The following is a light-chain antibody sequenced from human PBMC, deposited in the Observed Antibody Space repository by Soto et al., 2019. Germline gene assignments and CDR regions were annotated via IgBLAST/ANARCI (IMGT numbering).Light chain of an antibody. Sequence: EIVLTQSPGTLSLSPWEIATLSCRASQSVSSSYLAWYQQKPAQAPRLLIYGASSRPTGIPDRFSGSGSGTDFTLTISRLEPEDFAVYYCQQYGSSSTFGQGTRLEI. CDR2: GAS. V-gene: IGKV3-20*01. J-gene: IGKJ5*01. CDR3: QQYGSSST. CDR1: QSVSSSY.